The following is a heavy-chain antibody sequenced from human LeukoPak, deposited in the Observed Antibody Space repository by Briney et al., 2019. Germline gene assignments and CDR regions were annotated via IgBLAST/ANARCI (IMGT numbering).Heavy chain of an antibody. J-gene: IGHJ3*02. CDR2: IYSGGST. Sequence: GGSLRLSCAASGFTFSSYGMSWVRQAPGKGLEWVSVIYSGGSTYYADSVKGRFTISRDNSKNTLYLQMNSLRAEDTAVYYCARARGYQGAFDIWGQGTMVTVSS. CDR3: ARARGYQGAFDI. D-gene: IGHD3-22*01. V-gene: IGHV3-53*01. CDR1: GFTFSSYG.